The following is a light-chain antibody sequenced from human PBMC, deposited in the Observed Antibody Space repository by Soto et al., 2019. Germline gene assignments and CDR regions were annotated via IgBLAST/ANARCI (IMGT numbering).Light chain of an antibody. Sequence: DIQMTQSPSSLSASVGDRVTITCRASQSISTFVNWYQHKPGKAPTLLIFAASNLQRGVPPRFSGSGSGTDFTLTFKSLQPEDIAVYYCQQSYSSPLTFGGGTRLEI. CDR2: AAS. V-gene: IGKV1-39*01. CDR1: QSISTF. CDR3: QQSYSSPLT. J-gene: IGKJ4*01.